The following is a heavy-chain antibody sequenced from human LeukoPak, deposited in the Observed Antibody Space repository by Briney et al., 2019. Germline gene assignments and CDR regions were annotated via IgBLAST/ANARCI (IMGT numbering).Heavy chain of an antibody. J-gene: IGHJ4*02. Sequence: PGGSLRLSCVGSRFTFRSHAMSWVRQAPEKGLEFVSGIYENGGTTYYADSVKGRFSISRDNSKNTLYLQMDSLRAEDTAVYYCARGPNSNWSGLDFWGQGTLLTVSS. CDR2: IYENGGTT. CDR3: ARGPNSNWSGLDF. V-gene: IGHV3-23*01. D-gene: IGHD6-6*01. CDR1: RFTFRSHA.